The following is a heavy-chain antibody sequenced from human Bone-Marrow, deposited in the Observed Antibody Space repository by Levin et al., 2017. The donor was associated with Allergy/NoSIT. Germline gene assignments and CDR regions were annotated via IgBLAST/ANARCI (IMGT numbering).Heavy chain of an antibody. CDR3: WGLGIEHDYGDPDAFDI. Sequence: GGSLRLSCAASGFTFSNAWMSWVRQAPGKGLEWVGRIKSKTDGGTTDYAAPVKGRFTISRDDSKNTLYLQMNSLKTEDTAVYYCWGLGIEHDYGDPDAFDIWGQGTMVTVSS. J-gene: IGHJ3*02. CDR1: GFTFSNAW. V-gene: IGHV3-15*01. CDR2: IKSKTDGGTT. D-gene: IGHD4-17*01.